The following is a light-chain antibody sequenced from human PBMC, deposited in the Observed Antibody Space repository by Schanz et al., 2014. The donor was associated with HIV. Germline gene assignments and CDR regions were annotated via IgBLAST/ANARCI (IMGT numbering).Light chain of an antibody. Sequence: QSVLTQPASVSGSPGQSITISCTGTSSDIGTFDYVSWYQQHPGKAPKLMIFDVTHRPSGISPRFSGSKSGNTASLTISGLQAEDEADYYCTSYAGSNNLVFGGGTKLTVL. CDR3: TSYAGSNNLV. J-gene: IGLJ2*01. CDR1: SSDIGTFDY. V-gene: IGLV2-14*03. CDR2: DVT.